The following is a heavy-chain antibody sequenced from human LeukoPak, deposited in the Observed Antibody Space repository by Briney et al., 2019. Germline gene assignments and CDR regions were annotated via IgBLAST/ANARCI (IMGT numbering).Heavy chain of an antibody. CDR2: MNPNSGNT. CDR1: GGTFSSYA. D-gene: IGHD3-22*01. Sequence: SVKVSCKASGGTFSSYAISWVRQAPGQGLEWMGWMNPNSGNTGYAQKFQGRVTMTRDTSISTAYMELSSLRSEDTAVYYCARRADYYDSSCYQHWGQGAPVTVSS. CDR3: ARRADYYDSSCYQH. J-gene: IGHJ4*02. V-gene: IGHV1-8*02.